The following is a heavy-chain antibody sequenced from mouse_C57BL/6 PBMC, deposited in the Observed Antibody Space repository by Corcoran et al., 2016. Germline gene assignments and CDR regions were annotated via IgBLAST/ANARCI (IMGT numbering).Heavy chain of an antibody. CDR3: AISGYYGSSPDYFDY. J-gene: IGHJ2*01. CDR2: INPNNGGT. V-gene: IGHV1-26*01. D-gene: IGHD1-1*01. CDR1: GYTFTDYY. Sequence: EVQLQQSGPELVKPGASVTISCKAAGYTFTDYYMNWVKQSHGKSLEWIGDINPNNGGTSYNQKFKGKATLTVDKSSSTAYMELRSLTSEDSAVYYCAISGYYGSSPDYFDYWGQGTTLTVSS.